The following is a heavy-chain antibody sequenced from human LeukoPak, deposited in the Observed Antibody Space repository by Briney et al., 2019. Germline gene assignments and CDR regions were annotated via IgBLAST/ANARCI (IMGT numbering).Heavy chain of an antibody. V-gene: IGHV3-23*01. CDR1: GFTFSSSA. CDR3: AKDIQLST. J-gene: IGHJ3*01. CDR2: ISASGGST. Sequence: AGGSLRLSCAASGFTFSSSAMSWVRQAPGKGLEWVSLISASGGSTYYADSVKGRFTISRDNSKNTLYLQMNSLRAEDTAIYYCAKDIQLSTWGLGTMVTVSS. D-gene: IGHD5-24*01.